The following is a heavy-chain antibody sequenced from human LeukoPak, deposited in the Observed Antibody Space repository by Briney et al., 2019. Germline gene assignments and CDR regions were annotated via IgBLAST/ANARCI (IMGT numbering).Heavy chain of an antibody. D-gene: IGHD6-13*01. Sequence: GGSLRLSCAASGFTFSSYGMSWVRQAPGKGLEWVSAISGSGGSTYYADSVKGRFTISRDNSKNTLYLQMNSLRAEDTAVYYCAKDGASLKGIAPGRGLDYWGQGTLVTVSS. V-gene: IGHV3-23*01. J-gene: IGHJ4*02. CDR2: ISGSGGST. CDR1: GFTFSSYG. CDR3: AKDGASLKGIAPGRGLDY.